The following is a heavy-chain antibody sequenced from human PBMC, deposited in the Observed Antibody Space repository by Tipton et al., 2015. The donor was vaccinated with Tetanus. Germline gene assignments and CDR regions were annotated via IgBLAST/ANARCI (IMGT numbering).Heavy chain of an antibody. CDR2: VHKNGST. CDR1: GDSITRGPYY. V-gene: IGHV4-61*01. Sequence: TLSLTCTLSGDSITRGPYYLSWIRQSPGKGLEWMGHVHKNGSTNYNPSLKSRLTMSLDSSKNQFSLRLASVTSADTAVYYCARDAGDSGYWGQGALVTVSS. D-gene: IGHD2-21*02. CDR3: ARDAGDSGY. J-gene: IGHJ4*02.